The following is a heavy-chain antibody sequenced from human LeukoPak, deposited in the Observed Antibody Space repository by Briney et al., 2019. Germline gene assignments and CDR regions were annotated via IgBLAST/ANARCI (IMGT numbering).Heavy chain of an antibody. CDR3: ASSRGLSCFDY. V-gene: IGHV3-23*01. D-gene: IGHD1-26*01. J-gene: IGHJ4*02. CDR1: GFTFSSYG. Sequence: GGSLRLSCAASGFTFSSYGMSWVRQAPGKGLEWVSAISGSGGSTYYADSVKGRFTISRDNSKNTLYLQMNSLRAEDTAVYYCASSRGLSCFDYWGQGTLVTVSS. CDR2: ISGSGGST.